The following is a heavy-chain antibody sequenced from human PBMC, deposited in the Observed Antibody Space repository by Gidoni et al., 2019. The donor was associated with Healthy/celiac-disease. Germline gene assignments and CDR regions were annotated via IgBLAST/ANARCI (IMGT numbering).Heavy chain of an antibody. V-gene: IGHV4-4*02. Sequence: QVQLQESGPGLVKPSGTLSLTCAVSGGSISSSNWWSWVRQPPGKGLEWIGDIYHSGSTNYNPSLKSRVTISVDKSKNQFSLKLSSVTAADTAVYYCARAFYDILTGYLTPGAFDIWGQGTMVTVSS. CDR3: ARAFYDILTGYLTPGAFDI. J-gene: IGHJ3*02. CDR2: IYHSGST. CDR1: GGSISSSNW. D-gene: IGHD3-9*01.